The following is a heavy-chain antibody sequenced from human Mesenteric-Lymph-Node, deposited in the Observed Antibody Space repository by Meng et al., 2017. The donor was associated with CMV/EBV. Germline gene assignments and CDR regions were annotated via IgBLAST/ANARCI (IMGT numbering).Heavy chain of an antibody. CDR3: ARGLGIGFDWDEPFDI. D-gene: IGHD3-9*01. V-gene: IGHV1-2*02. Sequence: ASVKVSCKASGYTFTAYSLHWVRQDPGQGLEWMGWINPKTGGTNYPQKFRGRVTMTRDTSINTVYMELSRLTSDDTAVFYCARGLGIGFDWDEPFDIWGQGTQVTVSS. CDR2: INPKTGGT. J-gene: IGHJ3*02. CDR1: GYTFTAYS.